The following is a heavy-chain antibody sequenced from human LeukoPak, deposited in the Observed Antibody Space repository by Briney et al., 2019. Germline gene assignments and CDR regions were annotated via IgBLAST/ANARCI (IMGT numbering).Heavy chain of an antibody. V-gene: IGHV4-4*07. CDR2: IYASGST. CDR1: GGSISNYY. CDR3: ARTSARGAQFDY. J-gene: IGHJ4*02. D-gene: IGHD3-10*01. Sequence: PSETLSLTCTVFGGSISNYYWGWIRQPAGMGLEWIGRIYASGSTNYNPSLKSRVTMSVDTSNNQFSLNLSSVTAADTAVYYCARTSARGAQFDYWGQGTLVTVSS.